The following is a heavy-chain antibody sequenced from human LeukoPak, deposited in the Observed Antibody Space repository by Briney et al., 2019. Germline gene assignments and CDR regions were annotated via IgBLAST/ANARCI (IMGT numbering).Heavy chain of an antibody. V-gene: IGHV6-1*01. CDR3: ASSLWFGELSLDAFDI. J-gene: IGHJ3*02. CDR2: TYYRSKWYN. D-gene: IGHD3-10*01. CDR1: GDSVSSNSAA. Sequence: SQTLSLTCAISGDSVSSNSAAWNWIRQSPSRGLEWLGRTYYRSKWYNDYAVSGKSRITINPDTSKNQFSLQLNSVTPEDTAVYYCASSLWFGELSLDAFDIWGQGTMVTVSS.